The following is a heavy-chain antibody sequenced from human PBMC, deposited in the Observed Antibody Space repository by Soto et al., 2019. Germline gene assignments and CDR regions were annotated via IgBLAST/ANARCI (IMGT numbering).Heavy chain of an antibody. CDR2: IYSSGTT. CDR3: ARTMKGYCGGGTCYWFDC. D-gene: IGHD2-15*01. J-gene: IGHJ4*02. V-gene: IGHV4-4*07. CDR1: GGSISNFF. Sequence: LSLTCSVSGGSISNFFWSWMRQPAGKGLEWIGRIYSSGTTIYNPSLKSRGTMSVDTSKNQFSLNLSSVTAADTALNYCARTMKGYCGGGTCYWFDCWGQGALVTVSS.